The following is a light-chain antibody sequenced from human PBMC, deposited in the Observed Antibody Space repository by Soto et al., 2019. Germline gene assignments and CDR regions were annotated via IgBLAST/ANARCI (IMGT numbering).Light chain of an antibody. J-gene: IGLJ2*01. CDR1: SSNIGAGYA. CDR3: QSYDIRLSGVV. Sequence: QSVLTQPPSVSGAPGQRVTISCTGSSSNIGAGYAVHWYQQLPGTAPKLLIYGDNNRPSGVPDRFSGSKSGTTASLAITGLQAEDEAEYYCQSYDIRLSGVVFGGGTKLTVL. V-gene: IGLV1-40*01. CDR2: GDN.